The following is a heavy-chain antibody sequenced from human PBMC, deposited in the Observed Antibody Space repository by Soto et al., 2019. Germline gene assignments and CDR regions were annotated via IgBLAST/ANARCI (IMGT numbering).Heavy chain of an antibody. D-gene: IGHD3-3*01. V-gene: IGHV3-23*01. CDR2: ISGSGGST. J-gene: IGHJ4*02. CDR3: AKEPRYYDFWSRSTAFDY. CDR1: GFTFSSYA. Sequence: EVQLLESGGGLVQPGGSLRLSCAASGFTFSSYAMSWVRQAPGQGLEWVSAISGSGGSTYYAHSVKGRFTISSDNSKNTLYLQRNSLIAEDTAVYYCAKEPRYYDFWSRSTAFDYWGKGTLVTVSS.